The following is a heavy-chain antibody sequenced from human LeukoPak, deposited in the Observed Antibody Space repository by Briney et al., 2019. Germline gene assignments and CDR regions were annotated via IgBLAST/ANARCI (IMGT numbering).Heavy chain of an antibody. CDR3: ARGGWVKPVYRHPFDY. Sequence: SQTLSLTCTVSGASISSGDYYWTWIRQPPGKGLEWIGYIYDSGRTDFNPSLKSRVTISVDRSKNQFSLKLSSVTAADTAVYYCARGGWVKPVYRHPFDYWGQGTLVTVSS. CDR2: IYDSGRT. D-gene: IGHD1-1*01. V-gene: IGHV4-30-2*01. J-gene: IGHJ4*02. CDR1: GASISSGDYY.